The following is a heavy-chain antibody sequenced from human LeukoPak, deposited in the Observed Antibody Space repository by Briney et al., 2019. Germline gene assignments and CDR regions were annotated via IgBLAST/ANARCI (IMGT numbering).Heavy chain of an antibody. D-gene: IGHD5-18*01. CDR3: ARSGYSYGHFDY. J-gene: IGHJ4*02. CDR2: IFHSGST. V-gene: IGHV4-59*01. CDR1: GGSISSYY. Sequence: SETLSLTCTVSGGSISSYYWSWLRQPPGKGLEWIGDIFHSGSTNYNPSLKSRVTISVDTSQNHFSLKLSSVTAADTGVYYWARSGYSYGHFDYRGQGTLVTVSS.